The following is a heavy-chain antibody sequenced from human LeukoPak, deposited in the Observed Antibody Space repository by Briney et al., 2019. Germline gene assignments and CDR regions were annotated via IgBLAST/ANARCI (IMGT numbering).Heavy chain of an antibody. CDR2: MNPYSGNT. J-gene: IGHJ6*02. D-gene: IGHD6-19*01. CDR1: GYTVTSYD. Sequence: ASVKVSCKASGYTVTSYDINWVRQATGQGLEWMGWMNPYSGNTGYAQKFQGRVTMTRNTSISTAYMELSSLRSEDTAVYYCARGLPYSSGVGYYYYYGMDVWGQGTTVIVSS. V-gene: IGHV1-8*01. CDR3: ARGLPYSSGVGYYYYYGMDV.